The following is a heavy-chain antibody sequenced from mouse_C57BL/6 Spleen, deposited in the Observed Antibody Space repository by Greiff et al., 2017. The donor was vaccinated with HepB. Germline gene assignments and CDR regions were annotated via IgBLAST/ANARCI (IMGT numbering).Heavy chain of an antibody. CDR1: GYAFSSSW. D-gene: IGHD1-1*01. CDR2: IYPGDGDT. CDR3: ARSGTTTYYWYFDV. V-gene: IGHV1-82*01. Sequence: QVQLQQSGPELVKPGASVKISCKASGYAFSSSWMNWVKQRPGKGLEWIGRIYPGDGDTNYNGKFKGKATLTADKSSSTAYMQLSSLTSEDSAVYFCARSGTTTYYWYFDVWGTGTTVTVSS. J-gene: IGHJ1*03.